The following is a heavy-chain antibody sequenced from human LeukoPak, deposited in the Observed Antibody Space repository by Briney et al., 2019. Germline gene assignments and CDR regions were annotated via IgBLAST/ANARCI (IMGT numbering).Heavy chain of an antibody. D-gene: IGHD3-3*01. CDR2: ITGSGGST. CDR3: ARDERLLSFLK. J-gene: IGHJ4*02. V-gene: IGHV3-23*01. CDR1: GFTFSGYA. Sequence: GGSLRLSCAASGFTFSGYAMSWVRQPPGKGLEWVSGITGSGGSTYYADSVKGRFTISRDNSKNTLYLQMNSLRAEDTAIYYCARDERLLSFLKWGQGTLVTVSS.